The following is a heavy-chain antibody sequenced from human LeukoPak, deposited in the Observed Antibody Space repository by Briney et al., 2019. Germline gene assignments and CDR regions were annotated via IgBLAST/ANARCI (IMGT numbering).Heavy chain of an antibody. D-gene: IGHD3-3*01. CDR3: TRVAEWTLDL. J-gene: IGHJ2*01. Sequence: PGGSLRLSCTASGFTFSDYFMDWVRQAPGKGLEWVGRIREKSHSYTTEYAASVKGRFTISRDDSENLLYLQMTSLKTDDTAAYYCTRVAEWTLDLWGRGTVVTISS. CDR1: GFTFSDYF. CDR2: IREKSHSYTT. V-gene: IGHV3-72*01.